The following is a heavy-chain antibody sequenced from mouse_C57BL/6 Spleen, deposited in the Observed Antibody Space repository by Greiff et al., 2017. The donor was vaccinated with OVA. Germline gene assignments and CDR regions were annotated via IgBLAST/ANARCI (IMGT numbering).Heavy chain of an antibody. CDR2: IFPGSGST. J-gene: IGHJ4*01. Sequence: QVQLKESGPELVKPGASVKISCKASGYTFTDYYINWVKQRPGQGLEWIGWIFPGSGSTYYNEKFKGKATLTVDKSSSTAYMLLSSLTSEDSAVYFCARWRYYGSSSYYAMDYWGQGTSVTVSS. CDR1: GYTFTDYY. V-gene: IGHV1-75*01. D-gene: IGHD1-1*01. CDR3: ARWRYYGSSSYYAMDY.